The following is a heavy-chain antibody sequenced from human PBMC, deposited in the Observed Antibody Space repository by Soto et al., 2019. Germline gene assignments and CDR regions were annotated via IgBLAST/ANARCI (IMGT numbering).Heavy chain of an antibody. V-gene: IGHV1-2*04. CDR1: GYTFTGYY. CDR2: INPNSGGT. J-gene: IGHJ5*02. CDR3: AREGSSGWGQYNWFDP. D-gene: IGHD6-19*01. Sequence: GASVKVSCKASGYTFTGYYMHWVRQAPGQGLEWMGWINPNSGGTNYAQKFQGWVTMTRDTSISTAYMELSRLRSADTAVYYCAREGSSGWGQYNWFDPWGQGTLVTVSS.